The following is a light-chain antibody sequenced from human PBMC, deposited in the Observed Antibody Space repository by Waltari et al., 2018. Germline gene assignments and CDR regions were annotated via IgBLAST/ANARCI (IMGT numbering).Light chain of an antibody. CDR3: QAWDSSTGV. Sequence: SYELTQPPSVSVSPGQTASITCSGDKLGDKYAYWYQQKPGQSPVLVIYQDTKRPSGIPERFSGSNSGNTATQTISGTQAVDDADYYCQAWDSSTGVFGGGTKLTVL. J-gene: IGLJ2*01. V-gene: IGLV3-1*01. CDR2: QDT. CDR1: KLGDKY.